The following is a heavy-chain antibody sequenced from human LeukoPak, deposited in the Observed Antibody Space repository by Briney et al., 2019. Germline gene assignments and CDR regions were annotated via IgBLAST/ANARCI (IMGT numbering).Heavy chain of an antibody. CDR1: GGSMSSYY. Sequence: PSETLSLTCTVSGGSMSSYYWSWIRQPPGKGLEWIGYIYYTGGTTYNPSLKSRVTISLDTSKNHFSLKLISVTAADTAVYFCARREDFWYFDLWGRGTLVTVSS. CDR2: IYYTGGT. J-gene: IGHJ2*01. V-gene: IGHV4-59*08. CDR3: ARREDFWYFDL.